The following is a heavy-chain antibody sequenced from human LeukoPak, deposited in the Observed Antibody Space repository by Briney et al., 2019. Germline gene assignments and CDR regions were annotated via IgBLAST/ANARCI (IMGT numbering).Heavy chain of an antibody. CDR2: MNPNSGNT. D-gene: IGHD3-10*01. CDR3: ARVVRGVLYYFDY. CDR1: GYTFTSYD. V-gene: IGHV1-8*01. Sequence: ASVKVSCKASGYTFTSYDINWVRQATGQGLEWMGWMNPNSGNTGYAQKFQGRVTMTRDTSISTAYMELSSLRSEDTAVYYCARVVRGVLYYFDYWGQGTLVTVSS. J-gene: IGHJ4*02.